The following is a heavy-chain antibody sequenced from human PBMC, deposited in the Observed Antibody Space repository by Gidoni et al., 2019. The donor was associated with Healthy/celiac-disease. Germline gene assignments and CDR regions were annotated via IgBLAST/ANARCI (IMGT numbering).Heavy chain of an antibody. D-gene: IGHD4-17*01. CDR2: ISFDGSNK. CDR1: GFTFSSKG. Sequence: QVQLVESGGGGVQPGRSRRLSCAASGFTFSSKGMHWVRQAPGKGLEWVAVISFDGSNKYYADSVKGRFTISRDNSKNTLYLQMNSLRAEDTAVYYCAKDLPTTVSLPQDYYYGMDVWGQGTTVTVS. CDR3: AKDLPTTVSLPQDYYYGMDV. J-gene: IGHJ6*02. V-gene: IGHV3-30*18.